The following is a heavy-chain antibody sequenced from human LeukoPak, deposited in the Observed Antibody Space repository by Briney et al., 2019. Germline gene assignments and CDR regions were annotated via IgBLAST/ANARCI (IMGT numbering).Heavy chain of an antibody. CDR2: ISYDGSNK. Sequence: PGGSLRLSCAASGFTFSSYAMHWVRQAPGKGLEWVAVISYDGSNKYYADSVKGRFTISRDNSKNTLYLQMNSLRAEDTAVYYCARDSYYYGSGSYYNVNFDYWGQGTLVTVSS. CDR3: ARDSYYYGSGSYYNVNFDY. D-gene: IGHD3-10*01. V-gene: IGHV3-30-3*01. CDR1: GFTFSSYA. J-gene: IGHJ4*02.